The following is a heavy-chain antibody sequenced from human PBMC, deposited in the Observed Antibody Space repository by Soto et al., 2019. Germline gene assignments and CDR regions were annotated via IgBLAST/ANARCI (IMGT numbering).Heavy chain of an antibody. CDR1: GFSLTTSGVG. J-gene: IGHJ4*02. CDR3: ARFYCGRTNCRPRVPSY. D-gene: IGHD2-2*01. CDR2: IYWDDDK. V-gene: IGHV2-5*02. Sequence: YGPTLVNPTQSLTLTCTFSGFSLTTSGVGVGWIRQPPGEALEWLAVIYWDDDKRYRPSLKNRLTITKDTSRDQVVLTLTDMDPVDTATYYCARFYCGRTNCRPRVPSYSGQGTLVTVSS.